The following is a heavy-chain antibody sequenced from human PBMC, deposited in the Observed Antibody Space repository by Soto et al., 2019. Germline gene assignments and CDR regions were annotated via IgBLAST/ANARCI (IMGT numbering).Heavy chain of an antibody. CDR3: AREDGTYYYGMDV. J-gene: IGHJ6*02. V-gene: IGHV3-33*08. Sequence: PGGSLRLSCAASGFTFSSYAMHWVCQAPGKGLEWVAVIWYDGSNKYYADSVKGRFTISRDNSKNTLYLQMNSLRAEDTAVYYCAREDGTYYYGMDVWGQGTTVTVSS. CDR1: GFTFSSYA. CDR2: IWYDGSNK.